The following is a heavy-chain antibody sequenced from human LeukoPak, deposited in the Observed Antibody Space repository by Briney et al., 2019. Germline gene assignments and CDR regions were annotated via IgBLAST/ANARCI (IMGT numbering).Heavy chain of an antibody. D-gene: IGHD1-26*01. CDR2: IRYDGSNK. CDR1: GFTFSSYG. V-gene: IGHV3-30*02. J-gene: IGHJ6*03. Sequence: GGSLRLSCAASGFTFSSYGMYWVRQAPGKGLEWVAFIRYDGSNKYYADSVKGRFTISRDNSKNTLYLQMNSLRAEDTAVYYCARRYSGSYLNYYMDVWGKGTTVTVSS. CDR3: ARRYSGSYLNYYMDV.